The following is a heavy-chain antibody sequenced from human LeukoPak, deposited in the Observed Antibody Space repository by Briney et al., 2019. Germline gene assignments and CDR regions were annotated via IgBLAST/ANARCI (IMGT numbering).Heavy chain of an antibody. J-gene: IGHJ5*02. D-gene: IGHD3-16*01. V-gene: IGHV4-30-2*01. CDR2: IYHSGGT. CDR3: ARDIWGSST. CDR1: GASISSGGYS. Sequence: SETLSLTCVVSGASISSGGYSWSWIRQPPGKGLEWIGCIYHSGGTHYNPSLKSRVTISVDTSKNQISLNLNSMTAADTALYYCARDIWGSSTWGPGTLVTVSS.